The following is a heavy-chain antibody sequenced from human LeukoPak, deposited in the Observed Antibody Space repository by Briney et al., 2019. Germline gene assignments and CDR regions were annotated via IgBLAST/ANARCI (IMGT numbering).Heavy chain of an antibody. CDR2: INAGNGNT. Sequence: GASVKVSCKASGYTFTSYAMHWVRQAPGQRLEWMGWINAGNGNTKYSQEFQGRVTITRDTSASTAYMELSSLRSEDMAVYYCARDSRPIDSYGHLDAFDIWGQGTMVTVSS. CDR1: GYTFTSYA. CDR3: ARDSRPIDSYGHLDAFDI. D-gene: IGHD5-18*01. J-gene: IGHJ3*02. V-gene: IGHV1-3*03.